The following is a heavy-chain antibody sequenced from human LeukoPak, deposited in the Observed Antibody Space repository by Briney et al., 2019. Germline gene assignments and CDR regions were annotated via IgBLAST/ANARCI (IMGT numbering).Heavy chain of an antibody. CDR2: IYTSGST. CDR1: GGSISSYY. Sequence: SETLSLTCTVSGGSISSYYWSWIRQPAGKGLEWIGRIYTSGSTNYNPSLKSRVTVSVDTSKNQFSLKLSSVTAADTAVYYCARDSGDFWSGYTPYFDYWGQGTLVTVSS. V-gene: IGHV4-4*07. D-gene: IGHD3-3*01. J-gene: IGHJ4*02. CDR3: ARDSGDFWSGYTPYFDY.